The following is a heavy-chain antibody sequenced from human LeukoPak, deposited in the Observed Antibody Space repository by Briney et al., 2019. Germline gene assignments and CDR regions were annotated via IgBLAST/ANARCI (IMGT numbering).Heavy chain of an antibody. V-gene: IGHV5-51*01. CDR1: GYTFTSYW. CDR2: IYPGDSDT. J-gene: IGHJ4*02. Sequence: TTGESLKISCKGSGYTFTSYWIGGVGQMPGKGREWMGIIYPGDSDTRYSPSFQGQVTISADKSISTAYLQWRSLKASDPAMYYCARQRDGYSDYWGQGTLVTVSS. D-gene: IGHD5-24*01. CDR3: ARQRDGYSDY.